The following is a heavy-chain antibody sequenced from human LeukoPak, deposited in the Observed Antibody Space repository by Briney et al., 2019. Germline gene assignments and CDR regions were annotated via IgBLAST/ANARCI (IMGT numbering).Heavy chain of an antibody. CDR3: ARGPGRIVGATTFNY. Sequence: ASVKVSCKASGYAFTGYYMHWVRQAPGQGLEWMGRINPNSGGTNYAQNFQGRVTMTRDTSISTAYMELSRLRSDDTAVYYCARGPGRIVGATTFNYWGQGTLVTVSS. V-gene: IGHV1-2*06. J-gene: IGHJ4*02. CDR2: INPNSGGT. CDR1: GYAFTGYY. D-gene: IGHD1-26*01.